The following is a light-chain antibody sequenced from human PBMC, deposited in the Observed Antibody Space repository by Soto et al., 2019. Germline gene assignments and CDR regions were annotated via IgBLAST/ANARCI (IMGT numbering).Light chain of an antibody. CDR2: HDF. CDR1: NIGSKS. J-gene: IGLJ2*01. CDR3: QVWDSRSPRVV. V-gene: IGLV3-21*04. Sequence: SYELIQPPSLPVAQGRPAWIPGGGANIGSKSGHWYQQKPGQAPVLLIYHDFDRPLGIPGRFSGSGSGNTATLTTSGVAAGDEADYSCQVWDSRSPRVVFGGGTKVTVL.